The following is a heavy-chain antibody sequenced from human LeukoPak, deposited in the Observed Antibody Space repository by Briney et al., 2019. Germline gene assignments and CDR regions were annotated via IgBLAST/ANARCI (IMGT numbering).Heavy chain of an antibody. CDR3: ARGGLGGITAYSNYLFDY. D-gene: IGHD4-11*01. CDR2: IIPILGIA. V-gene: IGHV1-69*04. CDR1: GGTFSSYA. Sequence: GASVKVSCKASGGTFSSYAISWVRQAPGQGLEWMGRIIPILGIANYAQKFQGRVTITADKSTSTAYMELSSLRSEDTAVYYCARGGLGGITAYSNYLFDYWGQGTLVTVSS. J-gene: IGHJ4*02.